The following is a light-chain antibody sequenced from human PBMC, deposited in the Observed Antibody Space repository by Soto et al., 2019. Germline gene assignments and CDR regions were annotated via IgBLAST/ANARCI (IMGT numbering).Light chain of an antibody. CDR1: QSISSW. Sequence: DIQMTQSPSTLSASGGDRVTITCRASQSISSWLAWYQQKPGKAPKILIYKAASLEGGVPSRFSGSGSGTEFTLTISSLQPDDFASYNCQQYNSYPWTFGQGTKVEIK. J-gene: IGKJ1*01. CDR3: QQYNSYPWT. CDR2: KAA. V-gene: IGKV1-5*03.